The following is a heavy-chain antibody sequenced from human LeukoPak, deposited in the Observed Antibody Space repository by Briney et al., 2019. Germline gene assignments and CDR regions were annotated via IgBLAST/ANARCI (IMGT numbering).Heavy chain of an antibody. CDR3: ARDLARYCSSTSCSEYGMDV. Sequence: SETLSLTCAVYGGSFSGYYWSWIRQPPGKGLEWIGEINHSGSTNYNPSLKSRVTISVDTSKNQFSLKLSSVTAADTAVYYCARDLARYCSSTSCSEYGMDVWGQGTTVTVSS. CDR1: GGSFSGYY. CDR2: INHSGST. J-gene: IGHJ6*02. D-gene: IGHD2-2*01. V-gene: IGHV4-34*01.